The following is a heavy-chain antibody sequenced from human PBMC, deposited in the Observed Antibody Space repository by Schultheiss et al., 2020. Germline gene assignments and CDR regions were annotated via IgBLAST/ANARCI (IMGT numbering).Heavy chain of an antibody. V-gene: IGHV1-8*01. Sequence: ASVKVSCKASGYTFTSYDINWVRQATGQGLEWMGWMNPNSGNTGYAQKFQGRVTMTRDTSTSTVYMDLSSLRSEDTAVYYCARDTRPLNPDYYGMDVWGQGTTVTVSS. CDR2: MNPNSGNT. CDR3: ARDTRPLNPDYYGMDV. CDR1: GYTFTSYD. J-gene: IGHJ6*02.